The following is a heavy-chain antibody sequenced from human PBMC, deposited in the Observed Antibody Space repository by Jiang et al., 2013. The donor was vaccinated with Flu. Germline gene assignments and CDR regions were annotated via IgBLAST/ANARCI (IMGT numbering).Heavy chain of an antibody. D-gene: IGHD5-18*01. CDR1: SSYA. J-gene: IGHJ6*02. Sequence: SSYAISWVRQAPGQGLEWMGGIIPIFGTANYAQKFQGRVTITADESTSTAYMELSSLRSEDTAVYYCARSRVGSIQLWFWDVWGQGTTVTVSS. CDR3: ARSRVGSIQLWFWDV. CDR2: IIPIFGTA. V-gene: IGHV1-69*01.